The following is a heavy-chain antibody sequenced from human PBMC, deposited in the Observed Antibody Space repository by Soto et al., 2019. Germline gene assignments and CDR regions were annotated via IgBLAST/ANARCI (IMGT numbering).Heavy chain of an antibody. CDR1: GYTFSAYT. CDR3: ARDTETLGPRANDALDI. CDR2: INAGSGNT. J-gene: IGHJ3*02. V-gene: IGHV1-3*01. D-gene: IGHD3-3*02. Sequence: ASVKVSCKATGYTFSAYTMNWVRQAPGQSLEWMGRINAGSGNTKYSQNFQGRVSITRDTSASTVYMELTGLTSEDTAVYYCARDTETLGPRANDALDIWGQGTMVTVSS.